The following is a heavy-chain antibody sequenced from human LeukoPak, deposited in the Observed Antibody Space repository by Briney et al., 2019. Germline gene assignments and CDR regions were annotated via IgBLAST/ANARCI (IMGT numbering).Heavy chain of an antibody. CDR3: AKAITGTTFDY. D-gene: IGHD1-14*01. V-gene: IGHV3-23*01. CDR1: GFTFSSYG. CDR2: ISGSGGST. J-gene: IGHJ4*02. Sequence: GGSLRLSCAASGFTFSSYGMSWVRQAPGKGLEWVSAISGSGGSTYYADSVKGRFTISRDNSKNTLYLQVNSLRAEDTAVYYCAKAITGTTFDYWGQGTLVTVSS.